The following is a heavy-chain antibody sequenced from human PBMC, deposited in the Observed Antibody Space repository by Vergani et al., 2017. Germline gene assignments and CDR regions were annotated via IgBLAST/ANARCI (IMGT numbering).Heavy chain of an antibody. CDR3: ARLRAYSYGLEDG. J-gene: IGHJ6*02. V-gene: IGHV3-48*01. Sequence: EVQLVESGGGLVQPGGSLRLSCAASGFTFSSYSMNWVRQAPGKGLEWVSYISSSSSTIYYADSVKGRFTISRDNAKNSLYLQMNSLRAEDTAVYYCARLRAYSYGLEDGWGQGTTVTVSS. D-gene: IGHD5-18*01. CDR2: ISSSSSTI. CDR1: GFTFSSYS.